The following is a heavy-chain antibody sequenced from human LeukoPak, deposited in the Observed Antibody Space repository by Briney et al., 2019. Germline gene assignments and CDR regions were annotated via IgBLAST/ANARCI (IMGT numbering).Heavy chain of an antibody. CDR2: IIPIFGTA. CDR1: GGTFSSYA. D-gene: IGHD3-10*01. CDR3: ALMGRGVITRGY. V-gene: IGHV1-69*06. Sequence: ASVKVSCKASGGTFSSYAISWVRQAPGQGLEWMGGIIPIFGTANYAQKFQGRVMITADKSTSTAYMELSSLGSEDTAVYYCALMGRGVITRGYWGQGTLVTVSS. J-gene: IGHJ4*02.